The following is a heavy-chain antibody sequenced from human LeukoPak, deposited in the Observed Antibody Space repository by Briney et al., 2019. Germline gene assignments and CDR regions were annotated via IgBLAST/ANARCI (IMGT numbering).Heavy chain of an antibody. J-gene: IGHJ3*02. CDR1: GFTFSSYS. CDR2: ISSSSSYI. Sequence: PGGSLRLSCAASGFTFSSYSMNWVRQAPGKGLEWVSSISSSSSYIYYADSVKGRFTISRDNAKNSLYLQMNSLRAEDTAVYYCARGGVGSSWYRDAFDIWGQGTMVTVSS. CDR3: ARGGVGSSWYRDAFDI. V-gene: IGHV3-21*01. D-gene: IGHD6-13*01.